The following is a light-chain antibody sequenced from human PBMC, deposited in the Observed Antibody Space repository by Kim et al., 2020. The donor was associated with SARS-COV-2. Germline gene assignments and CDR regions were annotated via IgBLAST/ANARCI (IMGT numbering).Light chain of an antibody. Sequence: ASVGDRVTITCRASQSISSWLAWYQQKPGKAPKLLIYDASSLESGVPSRFSGSGSGTEFTLTISSLQPDDFATYYCQQYNSFPLTFGGGTKVDIK. CDR1: QSISSW. CDR2: DAS. CDR3: QQYNSFPLT. V-gene: IGKV1-5*01. J-gene: IGKJ4*01.